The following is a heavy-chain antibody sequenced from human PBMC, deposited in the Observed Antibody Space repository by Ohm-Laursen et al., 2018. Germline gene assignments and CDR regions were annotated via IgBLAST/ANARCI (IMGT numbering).Heavy chain of an antibody. V-gene: IGHV3-23*01. CDR3: AKDGEQLAQYYFED. CDR1: GFTFSSYA. J-gene: IGHJ4*02. CDR2: ISTSGGST. Sequence: GSLRLSCAASGFTFSSYAMSWVRQAPGKGLEWVSSISTSGGSTYYADSMKGRFTISRDNSKNTLFLQMNSLRLEDTAVYYCAKDGEQLAQYYFEDWGQGTPVTVSS. D-gene: IGHD1-26*01.